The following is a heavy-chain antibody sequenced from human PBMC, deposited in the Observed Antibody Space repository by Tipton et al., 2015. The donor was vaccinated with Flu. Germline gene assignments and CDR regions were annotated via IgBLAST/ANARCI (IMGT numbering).Heavy chain of an antibody. J-gene: IGHJ6*02. V-gene: IGHV4-34*01. CDR3: ARRVLCYFCGMDV. CDR1: GGSFSGYY. Sequence: GLVKPSETLSLTCAVYGGSFSGYYWSWIRQPPGKGLEWIGEINHSGSTNYNPSLKSRVTISVDTSKNQFSLKLSSVTAADTAVYYCARRVLCYFCGMDVWGQGTTVTVSS. CDR2: INHSGST.